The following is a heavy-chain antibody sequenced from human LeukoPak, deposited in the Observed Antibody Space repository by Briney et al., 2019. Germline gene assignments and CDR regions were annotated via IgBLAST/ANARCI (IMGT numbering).Heavy chain of an antibody. D-gene: IGHD3-9*01. CDR2: IYYSGST. Sequence: SETLSLTCTVSGGSISSYYWSWIRQPPGKGLEWIGYIYYSGSTNYNPSLKSRVTISVDTSKNQFSLKLSSVTAADTAVYYCASRVLDYYDILTGPSAFDIWGQGTMVTVSS. J-gene: IGHJ3*02. CDR3: ASRVLDYYDILTGPSAFDI. V-gene: IGHV4-59*01. CDR1: GGSISSYY.